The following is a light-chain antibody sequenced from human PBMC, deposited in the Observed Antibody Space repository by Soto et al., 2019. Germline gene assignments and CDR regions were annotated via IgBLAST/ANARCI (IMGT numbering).Light chain of an antibody. J-gene: IGKJ2*01. CDR2: VLS. CDR1: QSFSRSY. V-gene: IGKV3-20*01. CDR3: QHYGTAPYT. Sequence: EIVVTQAPGTLPLSPGVRATLSCRASQSFSRSYLAWYQQRPGQAPRLLIYVLSTRATGIPDRFSGSGSGTDFTLTISRLEPEDFAVYYCQHYGTAPYTFGQRTKREIK.